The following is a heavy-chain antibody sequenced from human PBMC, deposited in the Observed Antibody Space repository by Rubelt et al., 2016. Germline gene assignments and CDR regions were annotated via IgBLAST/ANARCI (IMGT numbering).Heavy chain of an antibody. V-gene: IGHV4-31*03. J-gene: IGHJ1*01. CDR3: ARGCGYYDSQEGTQH. D-gene: IGHD3-22*01. CDR2: VYYSGST. CDR1: GGSISSGGYY. Sequence: QVRLQESGPGLVRPSQTLSLTCTVSGGSISSGGYYWSWIRQHPGKGLEWIGRVYYSGSTNYNPSLKSRVTISIDTSKNQFSLKMTSVTAADTAVYYCARGCGYYDSQEGTQHWGQGTLVTVSS.